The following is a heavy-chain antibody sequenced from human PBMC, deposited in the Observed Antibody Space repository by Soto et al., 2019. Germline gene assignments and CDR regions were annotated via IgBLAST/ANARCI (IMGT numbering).Heavy chain of an antibody. CDR2: INAGNGNT. J-gene: IGHJ3*02. D-gene: IGHD1-1*01. CDR3: ARGSGTTGKGAFDI. Sequence: QVPLVQSGAEVKKPGASVKVSCKASGYTFTSYAMHWVRQAPGQRLEWMGWINAGNGNTKYSQKFQGRVTITRDTSASTAYMELSSLRSEDTAVYYCARGSGTTGKGAFDIWGQGTMVTVSS. CDR1: GYTFTSYA. V-gene: IGHV1-3*01.